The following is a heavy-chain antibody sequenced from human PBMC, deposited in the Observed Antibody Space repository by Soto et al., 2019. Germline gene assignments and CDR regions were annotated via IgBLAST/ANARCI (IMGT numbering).Heavy chain of an antibody. J-gene: IGHJ4*02. CDR3: ASWVVGSGYYYFDY. CDR1: GGSFSGYY. Sequence: PSETLSLTCAVYGGSFSGYYWSWIRQPPGKGLEWIGEIDHSGSTNYNPSLKSRVTISVDTSKNQFSLKLSSVTAADTAVYYCASWVVGSGYYYFDYWGQGTLVTVSS. V-gene: IGHV4-34*01. CDR2: IDHSGST. D-gene: IGHD3-22*01.